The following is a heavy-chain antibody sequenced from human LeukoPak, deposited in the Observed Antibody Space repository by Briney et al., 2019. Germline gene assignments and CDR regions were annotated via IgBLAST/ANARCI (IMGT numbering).Heavy chain of an antibody. CDR3: ARMYSSGWYEWYYFDY. Sequence: PSETLSLTCTVFGGSISSYYWSWIRQPPGKGLEWIGYIYYSGGTNYNPSLKSRVTISVDTSKNQFSLKLSSVTAADTAVYYCARMYSSGWYEWYYFDYWGQGTLVTVSS. J-gene: IGHJ4*02. CDR1: GGSISSYY. D-gene: IGHD6-19*01. V-gene: IGHV4-59*01. CDR2: IYYSGGT.